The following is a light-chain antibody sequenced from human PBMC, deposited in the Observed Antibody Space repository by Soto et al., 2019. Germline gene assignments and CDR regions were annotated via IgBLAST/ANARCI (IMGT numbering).Light chain of an antibody. CDR1: ANDVGGHNY. CDR2: DVT. CDR3: YSHAGTNNLL. Sequence: QSALTQPRSVSGSPGQSATISCTGTANDVGGHNYVSWYQQHPGEAPKLLIYDVTERPSGVPDRFSGSKSGNTASLTISGLQTEDEADYYCYSHAGTNNLLFGTGTKVTVL. J-gene: IGLJ1*01. V-gene: IGLV2-11*01.